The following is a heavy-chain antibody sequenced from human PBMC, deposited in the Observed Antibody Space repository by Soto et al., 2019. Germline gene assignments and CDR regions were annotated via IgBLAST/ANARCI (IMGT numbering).Heavy chain of an antibody. J-gene: IGHJ3*01. CDR1: GFTFGNYW. CDR3: ARDVSPGSSGDYLDDFDL. CDR2: IKGDGSAK. V-gene: IGHV3-7*05. D-gene: IGHD4-17*01. Sequence: EVQLVESGGGLVQPGGSLRLSCAASGFTFGNYWMTWVRQAPGKGLEWVANIKGDGSAKSYLDSVRGRFTVSRDNAENSLFLQMNILRAEDTAVYYCARDVSPGSSGDYLDDFDLWGQGTMVTVS.